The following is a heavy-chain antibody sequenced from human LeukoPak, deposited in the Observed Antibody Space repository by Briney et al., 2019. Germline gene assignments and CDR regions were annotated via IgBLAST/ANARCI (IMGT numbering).Heavy chain of an antibody. Sequence: GESLKISCKGSGYSFTNYWIGWVRQMPGKGLEWIGIIYPGDSDTRYSPSFQGQVAISADKSISTAYLQWSSLKASDTAMYYCARHLAGYSSSIMTWGQGTLVTVSS. J-gene: IGHJ5*02. D-gene: IGHD6-13*01. CDR3: ARHLAGYSSSIMT. CDR2: IYPGDSDT. V-gene: IGHV5-51*01. CDR1: GYSFTNYW.